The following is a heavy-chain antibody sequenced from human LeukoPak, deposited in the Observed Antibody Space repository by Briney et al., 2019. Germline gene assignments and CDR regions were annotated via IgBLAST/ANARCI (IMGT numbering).Heavy chain of an antibody. J-gene: IGHJ4*02. CDR3: ARDPLRYLRVGHYDY. D-gene: IGHD3-9*01. CDR2: IDYDSSHI. Sequence: GGSLRLSCTASGFTFSNSAMNWVRQVPGKGLEWVSSIDYDSSHIYYAASVRGRFTISRDNARNSVYLQMNSLRVEDTAVYYCARDPLRYLRVGHYDYWGQGTLVAVSS. CDR1: GFTFSNSA. V-gene: IGHV3-21*01.